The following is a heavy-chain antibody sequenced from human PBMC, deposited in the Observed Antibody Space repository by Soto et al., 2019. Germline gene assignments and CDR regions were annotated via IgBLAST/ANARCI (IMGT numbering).Heavy chain of an antibody. Sequence: GGYLKLASAASGVSCGSYSMKWVGQAPGKGLEWVSSISSSSSYIYYADSVKGRFTISRDNAKNSLYLQMNSLRAEDTAVYYCARGQTTYYDILTGYQPSAFDIWGQGTMVTVSS. CDR1: GVSCGSYS. CDR3: ARGQTTYYDILTGYQPSAFDI. D-gene: IGHD3-9*01. J-gene: IGHJ3*02. V-gene: IGHV3-21*01. CDR2: ISSSSSYI.